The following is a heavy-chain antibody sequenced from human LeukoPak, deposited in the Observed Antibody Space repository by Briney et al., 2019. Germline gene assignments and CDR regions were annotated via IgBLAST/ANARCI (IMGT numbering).Heavy chain of an antibody. CDR3: ARAPTDDYGDYSFDY. Sequence: PGGSLRLSCAASGFTLSSNSMNWVRQAPGRGLEWVSYISSSRSTIYYADSVKGRFTNSRDNAKNSLYLQMNSLRAEDTAVYYCARAPTDDYGDYSFDYWGKGTLVTVSS. V-gene: IGHV3-48*04. D-gene: IGHD4-17*01. J-gene: IGHJ4*02. CDR1: GFTLSSNS. CDR2: ISSSRSTI.